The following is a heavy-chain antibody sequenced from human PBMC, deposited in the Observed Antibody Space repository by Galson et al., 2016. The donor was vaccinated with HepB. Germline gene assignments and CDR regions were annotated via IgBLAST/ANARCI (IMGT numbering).Heavy chain of an antibody. V-gene: IGHV3-21*01. Sequence: SLRLSCAVSGFTFSSYSMNWVRQAPGKGLEWVSSITSSGSYVYYADSLKGRFNISRDNAKNVLYLQMNSLRADDTAVYYCARDRGAYCRGDCYFGWFDPWGRGTTVTVSS. D-gene: IGHD2-21*02. J-gene: IGHJ5*01. CDR3: ARDRGAYCRGDCYFGWFDP. CDR1: GFTFSSYS. CDR2: ITSSGSYV.